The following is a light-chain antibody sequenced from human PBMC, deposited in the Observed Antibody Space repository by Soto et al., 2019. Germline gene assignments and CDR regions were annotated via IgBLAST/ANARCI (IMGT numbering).Light chain of an antibody. CDR3: QQYNSYPFT. J-gene: IGKJ3*01. CDR1: QSISSW. V-gene: IGKV1-5*03. Sequence: DIQMTQSPSTLSASVGDRVTITCRASQSISSWLAWYQQKPGKAPKLLIYKASSLESGVPSRFSGSGSGTEFTHSLSSLQPDDFASYYCQQYNSYPFTVGPGTKVDIK. CDR2: KAS.